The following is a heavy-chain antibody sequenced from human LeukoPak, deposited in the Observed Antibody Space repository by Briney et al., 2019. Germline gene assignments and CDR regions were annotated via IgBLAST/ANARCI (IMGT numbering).Heavy chain of an antibody. CDR3: ARMRWELRRGYFDY. Sequence: SETLSLTCTVSGGSISSYYWSWIRQPPGKGLEWIGYIYYSGSTNYNPSLKSRVTISVDTSKNQFSLKLSSVTAADTAVYYCARMRWELRRGYFDYWGQGTLVTVSS. D-gene: IGHD1-26*01. CDR2: IYYSGST. J-gene: IGHJ4*02. CDR1: GGSISSYY. V-gene: IGHV4-59*01.